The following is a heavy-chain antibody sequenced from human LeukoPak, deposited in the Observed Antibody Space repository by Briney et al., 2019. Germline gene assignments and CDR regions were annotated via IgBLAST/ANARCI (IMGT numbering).Heavy chain of an antibody. CDR3: ARATSSSWIGDYYYYYMDV. J-gene: IGHJ6*03. CDR2: MNPTNGNT. CDR1: GYTFTSYG. Sequence: ASVKVSCKASGYTFTSYGINWVRQATGQGLEWMGWMNPTNGNTGYAQKFQVRVTMTRNTSISTAYMELSSLRSEDTAVYYCARATSSSWIGDYYYYYMDVWGKGTTVTVSS. D-gene: IGHD6-13*01. V-gene: IGHV1-8*02.